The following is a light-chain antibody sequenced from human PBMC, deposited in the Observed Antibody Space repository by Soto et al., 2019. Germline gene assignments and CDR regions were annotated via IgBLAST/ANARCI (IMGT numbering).Light chain of an antibody. V-gene: IGLV2-14*01. CDR2: EVN. CDR1: TSDIGTYNY. CDR3: ASFTTSSTRV. Sequence: QAVVAQPASVSGSPGQSITVSCTGTTSDIGTYNYVSWYQQHPGKAPKLIIFEVNNRPSGISNRFSASKSGNTASLSISGLQAEDEANYYCASFTTSSTRVFGTGTKLTVL. J-gene: IGLJ1*01.